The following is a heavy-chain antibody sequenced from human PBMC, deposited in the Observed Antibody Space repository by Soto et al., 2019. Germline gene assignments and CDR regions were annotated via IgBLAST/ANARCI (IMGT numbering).Heavy chain of an antibody. Sequence: PGGSLRLSCAASGFTFSNAWMNWVRQAPGKGLEWVGRIKSKTDGGTTDYAAPVKGRFTISRDDSKNTLYLQMNSLKTEDTAVYYCTTSIPVDTAMVRDEEYYYGMDVWGQGTTVTVSS. CDR3: TTSIPVDTAMVRDEEYYYGMDV. D-gene: IGHD5-18*01. CDR1: GFTFSNAW. J-gene: IGHJ6*02. V-gene: IGHV3-15*07. CDR2: IKSKTDGGTT.